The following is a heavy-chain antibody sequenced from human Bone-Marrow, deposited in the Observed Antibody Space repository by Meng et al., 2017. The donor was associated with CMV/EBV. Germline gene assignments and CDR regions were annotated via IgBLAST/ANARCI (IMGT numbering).Heavy chain of an antibody. J-gene: IGHJ6*02. D-gene: IGHD3-3*01. CDR3: ARDLGRNYDFWSGYYTLGGGMDV. Sequence: ETLSLTCAASGFTFSSYWMSWVRQAPGKGLEWVANIKQDGSEKYYVDSVKGRFTISRDNAKNSLYLQMNSLRAEDTAVYYCARDLGRNYDFWSGYYTLGGGMDVWGQGTTVTVSS. CDR2: IKQDGSEK. V-gene: IGHV3-7*01. CDR1: GFTFSSYW.